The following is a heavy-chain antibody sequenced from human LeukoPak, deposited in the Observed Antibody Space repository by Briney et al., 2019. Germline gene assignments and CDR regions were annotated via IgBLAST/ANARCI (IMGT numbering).Heavy chain of an antibody. V-gene: IGHV3-23*01. D-gene: IGHD3-10*01. CDR1: GFIFNTYA. CDR3: ASSKGSGSYSFDY. Sequence: GGSLRRSCAASGFIFNTYAMNWVRQAPGRGLEWVSLITTSGDTTYYADSVKGRFSISRDNSKNTVHLQMDSLRAEDTAEYYCASSKGSGSYSFDYWGQGTLVTVSS. J-gene: IGHJ4*02. CDR2: ITTSGDTT.